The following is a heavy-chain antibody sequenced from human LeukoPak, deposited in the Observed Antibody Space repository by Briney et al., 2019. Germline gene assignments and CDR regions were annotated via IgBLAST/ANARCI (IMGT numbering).Heavy chain of an antibody. V-gene: IGHV3-23*01. J-gene: IGHJ5*02. CDR2: ISGSGGST. Sequence: PGGSLRLSCAASGFTFSSYAMSWVRQAPGKGLEWVSAISGSGGSTYYADSVKGRFTISRDNSKNTLYLQMNSLRAEDTAVYYCAKDLSLRIAAAGTRRFDPWGQGTLVTVSS. D-gene: IGHD6-13*01. CDR3: AKDLSLRIAAAGTRRFDP. CDR1: GFTFSSYA.